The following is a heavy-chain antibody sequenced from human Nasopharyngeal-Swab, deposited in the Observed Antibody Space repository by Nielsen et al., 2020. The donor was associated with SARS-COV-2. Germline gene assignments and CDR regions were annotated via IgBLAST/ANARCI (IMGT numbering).Heavy chain of an antibody. D-gene: IGHD3-10*01. CDR3: AKDIAMVRGVISFPYFDY. J-gene: IGHJ4*02. V-gene: IGHV3-23*01. Sequence: VRQAPGKGLEWVSAISGSGGSTYYADSVKGRSTISRDNSKNTLYLQMNSLRAEDTAVYYCAKDIAMVRGVISFPYFDYWGQGTLVTVSS. CDR2: ISGSGGST.